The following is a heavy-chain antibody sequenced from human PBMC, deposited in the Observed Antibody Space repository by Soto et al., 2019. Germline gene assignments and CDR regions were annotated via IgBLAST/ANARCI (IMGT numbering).Heavy chain of an antibody. CDR2: MNPNSGNT. CDR3: ARGKRETLRFLEWLLPNWFDP. CDR1: GYTFTSYD. Sequence: ASVKVSCKASGYTFTSYDINWVRQATGQGXEWMGWMNPNSGNTGYAQKFQGRVTMTRNTSISTAYMELSSLRSEDTAVYYCARGKRETLRFLEWLLPNWFDPWGQGTLVTVSS. J-gene: IGHJ5*02. V-gene: IGHV1-8*01. D-gene: IGHD3-3*01.